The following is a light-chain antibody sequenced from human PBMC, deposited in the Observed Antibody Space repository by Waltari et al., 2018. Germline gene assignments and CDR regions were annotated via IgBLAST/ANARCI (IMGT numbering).Light chain of an antibody. CDR1: SSDVRRYNR. CDR3: SSYTSSSTVV. Sequence: QSALTQPPSVSGSPGQSVTIPRTGTSSDVRRYNRVSWYQQPPGTAPKLILYDVSSRPSGVPDRFSASKSGNTASLTISGLQAEDEADYYCSSYTSSSTVVFGGGTKLTVL. J-gene: IGLJ2*01. CDR2: DVS. V-gene: IGLV2-18*02.